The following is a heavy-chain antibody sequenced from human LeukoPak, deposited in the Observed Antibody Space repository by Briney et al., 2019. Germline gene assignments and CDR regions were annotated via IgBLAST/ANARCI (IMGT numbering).Heavy chain of an antibody. D-gene: IGHD6-13*01. V-gene: IGHV5-51*01. J-gene: IGHJ3*02. CDR2: IYPGDSDT. Sequence: GESLKISCKGSGYSFTSYWIGWVRQMPGKGLEWVGIIYPGDSDTRYSPSFQGQVTISADKSISTAYLQWSSLKASDTAMYYCARRDGSSWPHDAFDIWGQGTMVTVSS. CDR1: GYSFTSYW. CDR3: ARRDGSSWPHDAFDI.